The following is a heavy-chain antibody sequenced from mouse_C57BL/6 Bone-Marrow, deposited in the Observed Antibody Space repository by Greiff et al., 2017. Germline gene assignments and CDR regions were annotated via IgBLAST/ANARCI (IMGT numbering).Heavy chain of an antibody. CDR1: GYTFTSYW. V-gene: IGHV1-55*01. J-gene: IGHJ1*03. CDR2: IYPGSGST. CDR3: AIPYYSNYWYFDV. D-gene: IGHD2-5*01. Sequence: QVQLQQPGAELVKPGASVKMSCKASGYTFTSYWITWVKQRPGQGLEWIGDIYPGSGSTNYNEKFKSKATLTVDTSSITAYMQLSILTSEDSAVYYCAIPYYSNYWYFDVWGTGTTVTVSS.